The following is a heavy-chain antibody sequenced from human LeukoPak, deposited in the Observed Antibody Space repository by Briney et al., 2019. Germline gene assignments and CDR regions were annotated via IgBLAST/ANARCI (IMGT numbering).Heavy chain of an antibody. D-gene: IGHD6-25*01. CDR2: ITPSDGET. V-gene: IGHV1-45*02. CDR1: GYTFAYRY. CDR3: TTGGSSYSSASDYFDY. J-gene: IGHJ4*02. Sequence: SVTVSFTFSGYTFAYRYVHWVRQAPGQALEWMGWITPSDGETKYTHKFKDRVTISRDSSMITVYMELRSLRSEDSAVYYCTTGGSSYSSASDYFDYWGQGTLVAVSS.